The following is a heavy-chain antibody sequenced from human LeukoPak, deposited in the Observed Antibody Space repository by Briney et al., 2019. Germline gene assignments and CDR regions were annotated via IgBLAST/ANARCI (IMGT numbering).Heavy chain of an antibody. V-gene: IGHV3-21*01. CDR3: ARAWCSGGSCYSVDY. J-gene: IGHJ4*02. CDR2: ISSSSSYI. CDR1: GFTFSSYS. Sequence: GGSLRLSCAASGFTFSSYSMNWVRQAPGKGLEWVSSISSSSSYIYYADSVKGRFTISRDNAKNSLYLQMNSLRAEDTAVYYCARAWCSGGSCYSVDYWGQGTWSPSPQ. D-gene: IGHD2-15*01.